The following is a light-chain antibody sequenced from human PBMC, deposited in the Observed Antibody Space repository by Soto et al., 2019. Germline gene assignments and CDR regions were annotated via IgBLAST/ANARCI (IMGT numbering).Light chain of an antibody. CDR2: DPS. J-gene: IGKJ5*01. V-gene: IGKV1-13*02. Sequence: AIQLTQSPSYLSASVGDRVTITCRASQGISRELARSQRKPGKAPKLLIYDPSSLESGVPSRFTGRGSGTDFTLTFSSLLRKDFVNYFCQQFNSYRLTFGQGTRLEIK. CDR1: QGISRE. CDR3: QQFNSYRLT.